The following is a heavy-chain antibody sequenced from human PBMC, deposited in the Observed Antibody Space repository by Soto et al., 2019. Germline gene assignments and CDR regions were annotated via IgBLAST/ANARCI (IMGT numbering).Heavy chain of an antibody. CDR2: INAGNGNT. CDR1: GYTFTSYA. D-gene: IGHD3-22*01. J-gene: IGHJ6*02. CDR3: ASSYDMGRYYDGMDV. V-gene: IGHV1-3*05. Sequence: QVQLVQSGAEEKKPGASVKVSCKASGYTFTSYAMHWVRQAPGQRLEWMGWINAGNGNTKYSQKFQGRVTITRDTSASTAYMELSSLRSEDTAVYYCASSYDMGRYYDGMDVWGQGTTVTVSS.